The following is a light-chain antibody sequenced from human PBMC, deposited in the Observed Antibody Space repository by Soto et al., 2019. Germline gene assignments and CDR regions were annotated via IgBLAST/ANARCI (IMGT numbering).Light chain of an antibody. V-gene: IGLV2-14*01. Sequence: QSVLTQPASVSGSPGQSITISCTGTSSDVGGYNYVSWYQQHPGKAPKLMIYDVSNRPSGVSNRFSGSKSGNTASLTISGLQAEDEADYYCSSYTSSSTLEGVFGTGTKVTVL. CDR1: SSDVGGYNY. CDR2: DVS. J-gene: IGLJ1*01. CDR3: SSYTSSSTLEGV.